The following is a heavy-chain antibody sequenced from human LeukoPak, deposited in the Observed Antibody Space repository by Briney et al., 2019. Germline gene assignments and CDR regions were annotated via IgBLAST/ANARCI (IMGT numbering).Heavy chain of an antibody. Sequence: GASVKVSCKASGYTFTSYDINWVRQATGQGLEWMGWMNPNSGNTGYAQKFQGRVTMTRNTSISTAYMELSSPRSEDTAVYYCARFRGSYAFAFDIWGQGTMVTVSS. D-gene: IGHD3-10*01. V-gene: IGHV1-8*01. CDR1: GYTFTSYD. CDR2: MNPNSGNT. J-gene: IGHJ3*02. CDR3: ARFRGSYAFAFDI.